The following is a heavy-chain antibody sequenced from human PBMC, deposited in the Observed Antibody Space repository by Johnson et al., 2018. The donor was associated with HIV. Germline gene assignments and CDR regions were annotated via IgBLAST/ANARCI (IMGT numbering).Heavy chain of an antibody. J-gene: IGHJ3*02. Sequence: VQLVESGGGLVQPGGSLRLSCAASGFTFSSYWMHWVRQAPGKGLVWVSRINSDGSNTTYTDSVKGRFTISRDNSKNTLYLQMNSLSAEDTAVYYCAREPGIAVAGTDAFDIWGQGTMVTVSS. V-gene: IGHV3-74*01. CDR2: INSDGSNT. D-gene: IGHD6-19*01. CDR1: GFTFSSYW. CDR3: AREPGIAVAGTDAFDI.